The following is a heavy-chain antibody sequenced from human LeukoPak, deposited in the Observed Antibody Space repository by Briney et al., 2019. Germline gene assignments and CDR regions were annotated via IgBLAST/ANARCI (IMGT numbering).Heavy chain of an antibody. CDR1: GGSFSGCY. Sequence: PSETLSLTWAVYGGSFSGCYWSWIRQPPGKGLEWIGEINHSGSTNYNPSLKSRVTISVDTSKNQFSLKLSSVTAADTAVYYCARGGGYSYGYQWYFDLWGRGTLVTVSS. D-gene: IGHD5-18*01. CDR3: ARGGGYSYGYQWYFDL. J-gene: IGHJ2*01. V-gene: IGHV4-34*01. CDR2: INHSGST.